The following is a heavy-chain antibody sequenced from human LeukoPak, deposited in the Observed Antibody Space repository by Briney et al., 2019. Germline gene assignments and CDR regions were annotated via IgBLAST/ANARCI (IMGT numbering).Heavy chain of an antibody. V-gene: IGHV3-21*01. CDR3: VRDGVEYGMDV. CDR2: ISSSSSYI. J-gene: IGHJ6*04. Sequence: GGSLRLSCAASGFTFSGYSMNWVRQAPGKGLEWVSSISSSSSYIYYADSVKGRFTISRDNAKNSLYLQMNSLRAEDTAVYYCVRDGVEYGMDVWGKGTTVTVSS. D-gene: IGHD1-1*01. CDR1: GFTFSGYS.